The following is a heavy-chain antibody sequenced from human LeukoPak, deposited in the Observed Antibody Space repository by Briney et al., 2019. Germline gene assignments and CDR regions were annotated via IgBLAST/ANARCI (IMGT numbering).Heavy chain of an antibody. CDR3: ARDLITGTTHYYYYMDV. D-gene: IGHD1-7*01. CDR2: IIPIFGTA. J-gene: IGHJ6*03. V-gene: IGHV1-69*06. Sequence: ASVKVSCKASGYTFTGYYMHWVRQAPGQGLEWMGGIIPIFGTANYAQKFQGRVTITADKSTSTAYMELSSLRSEDTAVYYCARDLITGTTHYYYYMDVWGKGTTVTVSS. CDR1: GYTFTGYY.